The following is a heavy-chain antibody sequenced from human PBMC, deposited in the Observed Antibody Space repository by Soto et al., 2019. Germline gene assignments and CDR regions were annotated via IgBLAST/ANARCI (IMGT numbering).Heavy chain of an antibody. CDR1: GNSFSNYA. CDR3: AKRPFVAQGPPNWFDC. Sequence: QVQLVQSEAEVKKPGSSVKVSCKADGNSFSNYAISWLRQAPGQGLEWVGGIISVLGTAKNAQKFQDRVTIGADESTTTAYMEMSSLRSEDTAIYYCAKRPFVAQGPPNWFDCWGQGTLVTVSS. CDR2: IISVLGTA. J-gene: IGHJ5*01. D-gene: IGHD5-12*01. V-gene: IGHV1-69*01.